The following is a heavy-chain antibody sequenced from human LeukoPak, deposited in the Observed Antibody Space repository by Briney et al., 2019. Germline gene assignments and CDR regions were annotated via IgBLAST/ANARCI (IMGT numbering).Heavy chain of an antibody. J-gene: IGHJ4*02. CDR2: IYYSGST. V-gene: IGHV4-59*08. CDR3: ARSDAALSGSYLTGSLDY. Sequence: SETLSLTCTVSGGSISSYYWSWIRQPPGKGLEWIGYIYYSGSTNYNPSLKSRVTISVDTSKNQFSLKLSSVTAADTAVYYCARSDAALSGSYLTGSLDYWGQGTLVTVSS. CDR1: GGSISSYY. D-gene: IGHD1-26*01.